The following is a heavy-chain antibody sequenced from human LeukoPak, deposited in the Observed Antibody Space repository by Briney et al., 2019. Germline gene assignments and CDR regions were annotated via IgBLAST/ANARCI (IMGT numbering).Heavy chain of an antibody. J-gene: IGHJ4*02. D-gene: IGHD3-3*01. CDR3: ARGGNTIFGVVDFDY. V-gene: IGHV1-46*01. CDR1: GYTFTSYY. Sequence: ASVKVSCKASGYTFTSYYMHWVRQAPGQGLEWMGIINPSGGSTSYAQKFQGRVTMTRDTSISTAYMELSRLRSDDTAVYYCARGGNTIFGVVDFDYWGQGTLVTVSS. CDR2: INPSGGST.